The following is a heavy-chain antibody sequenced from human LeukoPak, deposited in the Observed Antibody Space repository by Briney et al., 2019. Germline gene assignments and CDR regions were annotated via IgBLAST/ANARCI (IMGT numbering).Heavy chain of an antibody. Sequence: GGSLRLSCAASGFTFRSYGLSWFRQAPGKGLEWVSYISSAGGNINYADSVKGRFIISRDNGKNSLYLQMNSLRVEDTAVYSCGIWMGNNGDFTGPLDYWGQGTLVTVSS. CDR3: GIWMGNNGDFTGPLDY. CDR1: GFTFRSYG. CDR2: ISSAGGNI. D-gene: IGHD2-8*01. V-gene: IGHV3-48*01. J-gene: IGHJ4*02.